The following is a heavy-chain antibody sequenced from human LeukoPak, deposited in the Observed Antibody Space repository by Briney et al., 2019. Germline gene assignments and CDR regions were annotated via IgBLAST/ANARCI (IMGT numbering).Heavy chain of an antibody. D-gene: IGHD4-17*01. V-gene: IGHV3-30-3*01. J-gene: IGHJ6*02. CDR1: GFTFSSYA. CDR3: ARETVTTSYYYGMDV. Sequence: PGGSLRLSCAASGFTFSSYAMHWVRQAPGKGLEWVAVISYDGSNKYYADSVKGRFTISRDNSKNTLYLQMNSLRAEDTAVYYCARETVTTSYYYGMDVWGQGTTVTVSS. CDR2: ISYDGSNK.